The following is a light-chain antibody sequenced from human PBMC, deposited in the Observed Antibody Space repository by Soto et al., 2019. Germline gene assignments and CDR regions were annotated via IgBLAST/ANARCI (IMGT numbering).Light chain of an antibody. V-gene: IGKV3-20*01. CDR2: GAS. CDR3: QQYGTSPRT. CDR1: QSVPRSF. Sequence: ETVLTQSPGTLSLSLGERVDLSCRASQSVPRSFLAWHHQKPGQPPRLLIYGASSRATGIPDRFSGSGSGTDFTLTISRLEPEDFGVYYCQQYGTSPRTFGQGTKVDIK. J-gene: IGKJ1*01.